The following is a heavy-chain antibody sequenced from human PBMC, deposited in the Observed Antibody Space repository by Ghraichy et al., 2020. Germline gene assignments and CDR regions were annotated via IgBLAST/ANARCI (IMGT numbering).Heavy chain of an antibody. D-gene: IGHD2-21*02. CDR1: GFTFSSYA. CDR3: VQTVAGDA. V-gene: IGHV3-23*01. J-gene: IGHJ4*02. CDR2: INPSGHNT. Sequence: GGSLRLSCAASGFTFSSYAMSWVRQAPGKGLAWVSSINPSGHNTYYADSVKGRFTISRDNSKNTLYLQMNSLRAEDTAVYYCVQTVAGDAWGQGALVTVS.